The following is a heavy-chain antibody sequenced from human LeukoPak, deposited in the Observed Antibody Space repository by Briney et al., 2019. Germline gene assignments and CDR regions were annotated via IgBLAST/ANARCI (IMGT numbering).Heavy chain of an antibody. CDR2: IWYDGSNK. CDR3: ARDRRYSSSSAYFDY. CDR1: GFTFSSYG. D-gene: IGHD6-6*01. Sequence: GGSLRLSCAASGFTFSSYGMHWVRQAPGKGLEWVAVIWYDGSNKYYADSVKGRFTISRDNSKNTLYLQMNSLRAEDTAVYYCARDRRYSSSSAYFDYSGQGTLVTVSS. J-gene: IGHJ4*02. V-gene: IGHV3-33*01.